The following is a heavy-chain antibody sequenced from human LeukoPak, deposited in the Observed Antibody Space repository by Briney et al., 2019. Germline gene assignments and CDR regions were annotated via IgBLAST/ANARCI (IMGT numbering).Heavy chain of an antibody. CDR1: GFTFSSYA. V-gene: IGHV3-23*01. CDR2: ISGSGGST. CDR3: ANSEQWLVVDY. Sequence: GGSLRLSCAASGFTFSSYAMSWVRQAPGKGLEWVSAISGSGGSTYYADSVKGRFTISRDNSKNTPYLQMNSLRAEDTAVHYCANSEQWLVVDYWGQGTLVTVSS. J-gene: IGHJ4*02. D-gene: IGHD6-19*01.